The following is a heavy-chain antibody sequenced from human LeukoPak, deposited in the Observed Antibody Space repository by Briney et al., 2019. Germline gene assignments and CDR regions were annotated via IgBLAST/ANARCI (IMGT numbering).Heavy chain of an antibody. D-gene: IGHD4-11*01. CDR2: INPNSGGT. CDR1: GYSFTGYY. J-gene: IGHJ6*03. CDR3: ASAHDYSNQYLDYYYMDV. V-gene: IGHV1-2*06. Sequence: PGASVKVSCKASGYSFTGYYMHWVRQAPGQGLEWMGRINPNSGGTNYAQKFQGRVTMTRDTPISTAYMELSRLRSDDTAVYYCASAHDYSNQYLDYYYMDVWGKGTTVTVSS.